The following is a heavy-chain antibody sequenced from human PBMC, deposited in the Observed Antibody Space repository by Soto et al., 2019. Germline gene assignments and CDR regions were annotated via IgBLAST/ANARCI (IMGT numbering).Heavy chain of an antibody. D-gene: IGHD2-15*01. CDR2: INPNSGGT. Sequence: ASVKVSCKASGYTFTGYYMHWVRQAPGQGLEWMGWINPNSGGTNYAQKFQGRVTMTRDTSISTAYMELSRLRSDDTAVYYRASGGCSGGSCYWYYFDYWGQGTLVTVSS. J-gene: IGHJ4*02. CDR3: ASGGCSGGSCYWYYFDY. CDR1: GYTFTGYY. V-gene: IGHV1-2*02.